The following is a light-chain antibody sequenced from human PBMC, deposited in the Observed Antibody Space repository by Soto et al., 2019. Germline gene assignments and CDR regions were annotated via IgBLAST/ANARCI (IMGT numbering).Light chain of an antibody. CDR1: QYISNY. Sequence: DIQMTHSPSSLSASVVDRVTITCQASQYISNYLNWYQQKPGKAPKLLIYDASNLETGVPSRFSGSGSGTDFTFTISSLQPEDIATYYCQQYDNLPLSITFGQGTRLEIK. V-gene: IGKV1-33*01. J-gene: IGKJ5*01. CDR2: DAS. CDR3: QQYDNLPLSIT.